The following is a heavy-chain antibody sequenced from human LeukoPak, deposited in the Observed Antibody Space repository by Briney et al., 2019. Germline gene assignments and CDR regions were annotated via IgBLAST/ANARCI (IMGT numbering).Heavy chain of an antibody. Sequence: ASVKVSCKASGYTFTTYYMHWVRQAPGQGLEWMGIINPSGGSTSYAQKFQGRVTMTRNTSISTAYMELSSLRSEDTAVYYCARGHYDFWSGNGAFDIWGQGTMVTVSS. D-gene: IGHD3-3*01. CDR2: INPSGGST. V-gene: IGHV1-46*01. CDR3: ARGHYDFWSGNGAFDI. J-gene: IGHJ3*02. CDR1: GYTFTTYY.